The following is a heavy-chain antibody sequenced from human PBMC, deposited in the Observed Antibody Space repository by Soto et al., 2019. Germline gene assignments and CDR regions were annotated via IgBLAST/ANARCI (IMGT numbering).Heavy chain of an antibody. CDR3: ARDESAGSSIRY. V-gene: IGHV3-21*01. J-gene: IGHJ4*02. CDR2: ISNGGDYI. CDR1: GSPFSTYG. D-gene: IGHD3-3*02. Sequence: EVQVVESGGGLVKPGGSLRLSCTASGSPFSTYGMNWVRQAPGKGLEWISSISNGGDYIYYADSVQGRFTISRDNAKNSLYLQMNSLRAEDTAVYFCARDESAGSSIRYWGQGTLVTGSS.